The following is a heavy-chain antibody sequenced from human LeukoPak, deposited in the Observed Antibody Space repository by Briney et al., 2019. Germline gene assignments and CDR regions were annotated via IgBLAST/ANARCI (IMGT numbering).Heavy chain of an antibody. V-gene: IGHV4-59*08. D-gene: IGHD2-2*03. Sequence: PSETLSLTCTVSGGSISSYYWSWIRQPPGKGLEWIGYIYYSGSTNYNPSLKSRVTISVDTSKNQFSLKLSSVTAADTAVYYCARGVGSPGHFDYWGQGTLVTVSS. J-gene: IGHJ4*02. CDR3: ARGVGSPGHFDY. CDR2: IYYSGST. CDR1: GGSISSYY.